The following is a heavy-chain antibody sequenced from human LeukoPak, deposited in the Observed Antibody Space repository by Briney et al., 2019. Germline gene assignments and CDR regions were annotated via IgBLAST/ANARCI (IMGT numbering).Heavy chain of an antibody. V-gene: IGHV4-4*07. CDR2: IYTSGST. J-gene: IGHJ5*02. CDR1: GGSISSYY. D-gene: IGHD3-3*01. Sequence: KPSETLSLTCTVSGGSISSYYWSWIRQPAGKGLEWIVRIYTSGSTNYNPSLKRRVTISVDKSKNQFSLKLSSVTAADTAVYYCAREPQPYYDFWSGRNWFDPWGQGTLVTVSS. CDR3: AREPQPYYDFWSGRNWFDP.